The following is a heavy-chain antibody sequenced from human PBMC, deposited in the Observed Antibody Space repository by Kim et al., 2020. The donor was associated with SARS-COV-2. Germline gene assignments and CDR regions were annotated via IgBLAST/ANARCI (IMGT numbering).Heavy chain of an antibody. CDR1: GGTFSSYA. J-gene: IGHJ4*02. V-gene: IGHV1-69*13. CDR3: ARGLTYYYGSGSYFDY. Sequence: SVKVSCKASGGTFSSYAISWVRQAPGQGLEWMGGIIPIFGTANYAQKFQGRVTITADESTSTAYMELSSLRSEDTAVYYCARGLTYYYGSGSYFDYWGQGTLVTVSS. D-gene: IGHD3-10*01. CDR2: IIPIFGTA.